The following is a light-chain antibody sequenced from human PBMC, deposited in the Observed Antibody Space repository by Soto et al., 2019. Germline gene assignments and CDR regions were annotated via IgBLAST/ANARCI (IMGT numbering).Light chain of an antibody. CDR3: QQYNNWPRAT. CDR2: GAS. CDR1: QSLNRD. J-gene: IGKJ4*01. V-gene: IGKV3D-15*01. Sequence: MVMTQSPATLSMWPGERATLSCRAGQSLNRDLAWYQQKPGQSPRLLIFGASSRATGIPDRFSGGGSGTDFNITISSLQSEDSAVYYCQQYNNWPRATFGGGTKVDIK.